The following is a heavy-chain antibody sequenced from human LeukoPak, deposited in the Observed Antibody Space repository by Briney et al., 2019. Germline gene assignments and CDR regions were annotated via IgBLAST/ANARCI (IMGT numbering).Heavy chain of an antibody. CDR3: ARTDYDILTGSFPFDY. CDR1: GFTFSSYW. Sequence: QAGGSLRLSCAASGFTFSSYWMSWVRQAPGKGLEWVANIKQDGSEKYYVDSVNGRFTISRDNAKNSLYLQMNSLRAEDTAVYYCARTDYDILTGSFPFDYWGQGTLVTVSS. V-gene: IGHV3-7*01. CDR2: IKQDGSEK. J-gene: IGHJ4*02. D-gene: IGHD3-9*01.